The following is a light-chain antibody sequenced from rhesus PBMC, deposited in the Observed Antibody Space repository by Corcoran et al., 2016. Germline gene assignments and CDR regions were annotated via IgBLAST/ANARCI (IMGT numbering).Light chain of an antibody. CDR2: SAY. J-gene: IGKJ3*01. Sequence: ELVMTQSPATLSLSPGETATLSCRASESVGSYLAWYQQKPGQVPKLLVHSAYFRATGIPDRFSGSGARTEFTLTISSLEPEDVGVYHCQQYNDWLFTFGPGTKLDIK. CDR1: ESVGSY. V-gene: IGKV3-40*03. CDR3: QQYNDWLFT.